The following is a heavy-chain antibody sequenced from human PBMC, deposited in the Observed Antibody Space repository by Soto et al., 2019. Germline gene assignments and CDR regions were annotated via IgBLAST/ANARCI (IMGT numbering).Heavy chain of an antibody. CDR3: TTRRSSYDYIWGSYRYTFDY. CDR1: GFTFSNAW. J-gene: IGHJ4*02. Sequence: EVQLVESGGGLVKPGGSLRLSCAASGFTFSNAWMSWVHQAPGKGLEWVGRIKSKTDGGTTDYAAPVKGRFTISRDDSKNTLYLQMNSLKTEDTAVYYCTTRRSSYDYIWGSYRYTFDYWGQGTLVTVSS. D-gene: IGHD3-16*02. CDR2: IKSKTDGGTT. V-gene: IGHV3-15*01.